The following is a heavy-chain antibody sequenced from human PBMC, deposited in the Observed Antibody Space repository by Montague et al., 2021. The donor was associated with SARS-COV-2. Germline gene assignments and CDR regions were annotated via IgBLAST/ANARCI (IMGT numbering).Heavy chain of an antibody. CDR3: ARDSGHYYSPFDN. J-gene: IGHJ4*02. Sequence: SETLSLTYTVSGGSISTYTWSWIRQPAGKALEWIGRIHSNGDTTSNHSLKSRVTMSADTSKNQFSLKMTSVTAADTAMYYCARDSGHYYSPFDNWGQGNLVTVSS. CDR1: GGSISTYT. V-gene: IGHV4-4*07. D-gene: IGHD1-26*01. CDR2: IHSNGDT.